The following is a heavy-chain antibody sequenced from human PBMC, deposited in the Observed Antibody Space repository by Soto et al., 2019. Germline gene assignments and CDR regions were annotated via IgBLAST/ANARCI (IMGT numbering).Heavy chain of an antibody. V-gene: IGHV3-30-3*01. J-gene: IGHJ4*02. Sequence: GGSLRLSCKASGFIFSSFGLHWVRQAPGKGLEWVSLISHDGGTKYYADSLRGRVSISRDNSENTLFLQINSLRPDDSATYFCARARDGGTYTYFDSWGQGTLVTVSS. CDR3: ARARDGGTYTYFDS. CDR1: GFIFSSFG. CDR2: ISHDGGTK. D-gene: IGHD1-26*01.